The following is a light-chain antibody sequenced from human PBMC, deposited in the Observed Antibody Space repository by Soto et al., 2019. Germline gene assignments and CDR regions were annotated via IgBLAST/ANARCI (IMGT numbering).Light chain of an antibody. CDR2: DVS. Sequence: QSALTQPASVSGSPGQSITISCTGTSNDVGGYNYVSWYQRHPGKAPKLIICDVSNRPSGVSNRFSGSKSGYTASLIISGLQAEDEADYYCSSYTSSSTYVFGTGTKVTVL. CDR1: SNDVGGYNY. J-gene: IGLJ1*01. CDR3: SSYTSSSTYV. V-gene: IGLV2-14*03.